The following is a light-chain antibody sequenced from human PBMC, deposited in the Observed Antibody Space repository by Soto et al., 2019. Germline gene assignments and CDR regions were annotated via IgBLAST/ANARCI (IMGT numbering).Light chain of an antibody. J-gene: IGKJ5*01. Sequence: EIVLTQSPGTLSLSPGERATLSCRASQSVSNNYLAWYQEKPGQAPRLLIYGASSRATGTPDRFSGSGSGTDFTLTISRLEPEDFVVYYCQQYGSSAPITFGQGTRLEIE. V-gene: IGKV3-20*01. CDR1: QSVSNNY. CDR2: GAS. CDR3: QQYGSSAPIT.